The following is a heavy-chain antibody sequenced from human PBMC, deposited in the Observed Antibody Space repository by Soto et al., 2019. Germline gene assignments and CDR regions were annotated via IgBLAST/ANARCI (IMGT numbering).Heavy chain of an antibody. CDR2: ISSSSSYI. V-gene: IGHV3-21*01. J-gene: IGHJ4*02. CDR3: ARDQTTHSSSWYFLGTADY. Sequence: EVQLVESGGGLVKPGGSLRLSCAASGFTFSSYSMNWVRQAPGKGLEWVSSISSSSSYIYYADSVKGRFTISRDNAKNSLYLQMNSLRAEDTGVYYCARDQTTHSSSWYFLGTADYWGQGTLVTVSS. CDR1: GFTFSSYS. D-gene: IGHD6-13*01.